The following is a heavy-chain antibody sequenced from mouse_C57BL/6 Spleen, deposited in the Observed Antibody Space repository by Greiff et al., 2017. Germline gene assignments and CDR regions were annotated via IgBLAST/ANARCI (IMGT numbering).Heavy chain of an antibody. D-gene: IGHD1-1*01. V-gene: IGHV1-18*01. CDR1: GYTFTDYN. J-gene: IGHJ4*01. Sequence: VQLKQSGPELVKPGASVKIPCKASGYTFTDYNMDWVKQSHGKSLEWIGDINPNNGGTIYNQKFKGKATLTVDKSSSTAYMELRSLTSEDTAVYYCARRPGSSPYAMDYWGQGTSVTVSS. CDR3: ARRPGSSPYAMDY. CDR2: INPNNGGT.